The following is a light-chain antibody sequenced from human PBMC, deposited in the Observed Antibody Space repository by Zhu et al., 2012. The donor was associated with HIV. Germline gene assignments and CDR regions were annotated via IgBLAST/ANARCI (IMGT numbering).Light chain of an antibody. CDR1: QGISNH. CDR3: QQYSDWPLT. CDR2: GAS. V-gene: IGKV1-9*01. Sequence: DIQLTQSPSFLSTSVGDRVTITCRASQGISNHLAWYHQKPGKAPKLLIYGASVLQSGVPSRFSGSGSGTEFTLTISSLQSEDFAVYYCQQYSDWPLTFGGGTKVGIK. J-gene: IGKJ4*01.